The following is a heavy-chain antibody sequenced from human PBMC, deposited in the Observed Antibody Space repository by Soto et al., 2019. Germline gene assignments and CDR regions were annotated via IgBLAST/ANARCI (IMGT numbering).Heavy chain of an antibody. CDR2: ISSSGGTI. CDR3: ARDGVGTWVQKSYFDY. CDR1: GFTFSDYY. D-gene: IGHD1-1*01. V-gene: IGHV3-11*01. Sequence: GGSLRLSCAASGFTFSDYYMSWIRQAPGKGLECVSYISSSGGTIYYADSVKGRFTISRDNAKNSLYLQMNSLRAEDTAVYYCARDGVGTWVQKSYFDYWGQGTLVTVSS. J-gene: IGHJ4*02.